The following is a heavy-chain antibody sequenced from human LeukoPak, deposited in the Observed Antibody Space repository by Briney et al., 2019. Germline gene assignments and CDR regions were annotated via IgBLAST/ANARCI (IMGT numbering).Heavy chain of an antibody. CDR1: RYTFTGYY. D-gene: IGHD1-26*01. V-gene: IGHV1-2*02. J-gene: IGHJ4*02. Sequence: ASVKVSCKTSRYTFTGYYMHWVRQAPGQGLEWMGWINPNSGGTNYAQKFQDRVTMTRDTSISTAYMELSRLRSDDTAVYYCARDGNIVGASEYFDYWGQGTLVTVSS. CDR3: ARDGNIVGASEYFDY. CDR2: INPNSGGT.